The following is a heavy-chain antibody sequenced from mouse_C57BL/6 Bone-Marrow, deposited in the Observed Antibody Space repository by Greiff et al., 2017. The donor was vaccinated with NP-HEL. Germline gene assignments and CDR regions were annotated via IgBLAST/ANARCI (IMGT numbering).Heavy chain of an antibody. J-gene: IGHJ4*01. CDR2: IDPENGDT. Sequence: VQLKESGAELVRPGASVKLSCTASGFNIKDDYMHWVKQRPEQGLEWIGWIDPENGDTEYASKFQGKATITADTSSNTAYLQLSSLTSEDTAVYYCTTVTPLYYYAMDYWGQGTSVTVSS. V-gene: IGHV14-4*01. D-gene: IGHD2-1*01. CDR3: TTVTPLYYYAMDY. CDR1: GFNIKDDY.